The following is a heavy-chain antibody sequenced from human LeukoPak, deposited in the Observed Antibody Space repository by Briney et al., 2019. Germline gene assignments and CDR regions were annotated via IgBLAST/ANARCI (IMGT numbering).Heavy chain of an antibody. J-gene: IGHJ4*02. CDR1: GYTFTSYY. Sequence: ASVKVSCKASGYTFTSYYMHWVRQAPGQGLEWMGIINPSGGSTSYAQKFQGRVTMTRDTSTSTVYMELSSLRSEDTAVYYCARWAYDSSGYSLYFDYWGQGTLVTVSS. CDR3: ARWAYDSSGYSLYFDY. CDR2: INPSGGST. V-gene: IGHV1-46*01. D-gene: IGHD3-22*01.